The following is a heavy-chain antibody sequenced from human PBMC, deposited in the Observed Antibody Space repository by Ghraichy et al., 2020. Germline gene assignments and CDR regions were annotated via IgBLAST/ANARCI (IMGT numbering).Heavy chain of an antibody. CDR3: ARGLKQPPYYYGMDV. J-gene: IGHJ6*02. CDR2: INHSGST. CDR1: GGSFSGYY. Sequence: SETLSLTCAVYGGSFSGYYWSWIRQPPGKGLEWIGEINHSGSTNYNPSLKSRVTISVDTSKNQFSLKLSSVTAADTAVYYCARGLKQPPYYYGMDVWGQGTTVTVSS. V-gene: IGHV4-34*01. D-gene: IGHD6-13*01.